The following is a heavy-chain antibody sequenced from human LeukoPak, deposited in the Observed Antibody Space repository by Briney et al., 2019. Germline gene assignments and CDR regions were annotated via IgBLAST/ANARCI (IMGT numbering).Heavy chain of an antibody. CDR3: AKGSKAVIFTRDYYMDV. V-gene: IGHV3-66*01. J-gene: IGHJ6*03. CDR1: GLSVRKNS. CDR2: IYAGDST. D-gene: IGHD3/OR15-3a*01. Sequence: PGGSLRLSCAASGLSVRKNSINWVRQAPGKGLVWVSVIYAGDSTKYADSLKGRFTISSDKSKNTVYLQMNSMRAGDTAVYYCAKGSKAVIFTRDYYMDVWGKGTTVTISS.